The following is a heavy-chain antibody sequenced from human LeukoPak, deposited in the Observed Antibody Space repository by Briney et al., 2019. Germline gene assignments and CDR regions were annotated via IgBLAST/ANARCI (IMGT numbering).Heavy chain of an antibody. Sequence: EASVKVSCKASGYTFTSYDINWVRQATGQGLEWMGWMNPNSGNTGYAQKFQGRVTMTRNNSISTAYMEMSSLRSEDTAVYYCAINVYYYDTSGYYYGEDYWGQGTLVTVSS. CDR1: GYTFTSYD. CDR2: MNPNSGNT. J-gene: IGHJ4*02. V-gene: IGHV1-8*01. D-gene: IGHD3-22*01. CDR3: AINVYYYDTSGYYYGEDY.